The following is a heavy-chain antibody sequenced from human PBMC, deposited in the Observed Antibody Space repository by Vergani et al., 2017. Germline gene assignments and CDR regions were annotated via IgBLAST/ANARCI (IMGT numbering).Heavy chain of an antibody. Sequence: EVQLLESGGGLVQPGGSLRLSCAASGFTFSRYAMSWVRQAPGKGLEWVSAISGSGGSTYYADSVKGRFTISRDNSKNPLYLQMNSLRAEDTAVYYCAKDQSYCSSTSCDAFDIWGQGTMVTVSS. D-gene: IGHD2-2*01. J-gene: IGHJ3*02. CDR1: GFTFSRYA. CDR3: AKDQSYCSSTSCDAFDI. V-gene: IGHV3-23*01. CDR2: ISGSGGST.